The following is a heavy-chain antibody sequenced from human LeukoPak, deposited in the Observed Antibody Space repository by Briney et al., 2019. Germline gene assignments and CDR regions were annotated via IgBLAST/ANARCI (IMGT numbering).Heavy chain of an antibody. J-gene: IGHJ6*02. V-gene: IGHV4-39*01. Sequence: PSETLSLTCTVSGGSISSSSYYWGWIRQPPGKGLELIGSKYYSGNSYYNPSLKSRISISVDTSTNQFSLKLSSVTAADTAVYYCARLHYYYGMDVWGQGTTVTVSS. CDR1: GGSISSSSYY. CDR2: KYYSGNS. CDR3: ARLHYYYGMDV.